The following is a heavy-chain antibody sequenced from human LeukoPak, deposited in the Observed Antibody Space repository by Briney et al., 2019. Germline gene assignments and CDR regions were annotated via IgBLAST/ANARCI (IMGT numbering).Heavy chain of an antibody. CDR2: IYYSGKT. V-gene: IGHV4-39*01. CDR1: VGSISSSSYY. J-gene: IGHJ4*02. Sequence: SETLSLTCTVSVGSISSSSYYWDWIRQPPGKGLEWIGSIYYSGKTYYNPSLKSRLTISEDTSKNQFSLRLTSVTAADTAVYYCARFGVQSADYYNSSGYSFDFWGQGTLVTVSS. CDR3: ARFGVQSADYYNSSGYSFDF. D-gene: IGHD3-22*01.